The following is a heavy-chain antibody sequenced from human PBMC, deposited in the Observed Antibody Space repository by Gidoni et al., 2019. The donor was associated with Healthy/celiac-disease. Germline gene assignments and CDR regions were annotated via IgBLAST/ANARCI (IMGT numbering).Heavy chain of an antibody. CDR1: GYTFTGSY. V-gene: IGHV1-2*04. J-gene: IGHJ6*03. CDR2: INPNSGGT. Sequence: QVQLVQSGAEVKKPGASVKVSCKASGYTFTGSYMHWVRQAPGQGLEWMGWINPNSGGTNYAQKFQGWVTMTRDTSISTAYMELSRLRSDDTAVYYCARGQGYYYYYMDVWAKGPRSPSP. CDR3: ARGQGYYYYYMDV.